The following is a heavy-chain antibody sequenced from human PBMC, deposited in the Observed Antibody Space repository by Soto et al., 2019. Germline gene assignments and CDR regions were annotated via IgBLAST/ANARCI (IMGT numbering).Heavy chain of an antibody. V-gene: IGHV4-30-4*01. D-gene: IGHD1-26*01. J-gene: IGHJ3*02. CDR1: GGSISSGDYY. Sequence: PSETLSLTCTVSGGSISSGDYYWSWIRQPPGKGLEWIGYIYYSGSTYYNPSLKSRVTISVDTSKNQFSLKLSSVTAADTAVYYCASDQELLGAFDIWGQGTMVTVSS. CDR3: ASDQELLGAFDI. CDR2: IYYSGST.